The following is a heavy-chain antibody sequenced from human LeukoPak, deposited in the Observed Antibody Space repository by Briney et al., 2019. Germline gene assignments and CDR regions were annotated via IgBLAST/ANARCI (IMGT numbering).Heavy chain of an antibody. CDR2: ISGSGGST. D-gene: IGHD2-21*02. CDR3: AKDYCGGDCPFDY. Sequence: GGSLRLCCAASGFTFSSYAMSWVRQAPGKGLEWVSAISGSGGSTYYADSAKGRFTISRDNSKNTLYLQMNSLRAEDTAVYYCAKDYCGGDCPFDYWGQGTLVTVSS. CDR1: GFTFSSYA. V-gene: IGHV3-23*01. J-gene: IGHJ4*02.